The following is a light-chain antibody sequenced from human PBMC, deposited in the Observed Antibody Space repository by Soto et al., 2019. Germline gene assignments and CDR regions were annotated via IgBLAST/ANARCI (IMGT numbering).Light chain of an antibody. CDR3: QQRFNWPWT. J-gene: IGKJ1*01. CDR2: DAS. Sequence: EIVMAQSPATLSVSPGERATLSCRASQSVSSQLAWYQQKPGQAPRLLIYDASNRATGIPPRFSGSGSGTDFTLIISSLEPEDFAVYYCQQRFNWPWTFGQGTKVDIK. V-gene: IGKV3-11*01. CDR1: QSVSSQ.